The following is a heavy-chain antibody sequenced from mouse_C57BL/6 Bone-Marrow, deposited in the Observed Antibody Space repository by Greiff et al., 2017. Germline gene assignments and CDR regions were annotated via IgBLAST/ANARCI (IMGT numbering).Heavy chain of an antibody. D-gene: IGHD2-5*01. Sequence: QVQLQQPGAELVKPGASVKMSCKASGYTFTSYWITWVKQRPGQGLEWIGDIYPGSGSTNYNEKFKSKATLTVDTSSSTADIQLSSLTSEDSAVYYCARPYYSNYWYFDVWGTGTTVTVSS. CDR2: IYPGSGST. CDR3: ARPYYSNYWYFDV. CDR1: GYTFTSYW. J-gene: IGHJ1*03. V-gene: IGHV1-55*01.